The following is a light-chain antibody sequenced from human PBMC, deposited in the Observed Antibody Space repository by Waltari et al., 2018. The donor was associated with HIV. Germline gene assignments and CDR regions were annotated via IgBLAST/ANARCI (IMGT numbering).Light chain of an antibody. J-gene: IGLJ1*01. CDR1: SSKIEKDN. Sequence: QSVLTQPPSASGAHGQRVTISCSGSSSKIEKDNVYWYQQFPGAAPKLLIYKDTQLPSGVPDRFTGSKSGTSASLAIGGLRSDDEADYYCVGWDSRLRGYVFGAGTKVTVL. CDR2: KDT. V-gene: IGLV1-47*01. CDR3: VGWDSRLRGYV.